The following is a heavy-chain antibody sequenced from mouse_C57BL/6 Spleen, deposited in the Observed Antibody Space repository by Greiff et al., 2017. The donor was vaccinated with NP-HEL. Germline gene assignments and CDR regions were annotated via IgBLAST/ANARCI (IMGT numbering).Heavy chain of an antibody. CDR3: ARGGELRPYAMAY. CDR1: GFTFSSYA. Sequence: EVKLVESGGGLVKPGGSLKLSCAASGFTFSSYAMSWVRQTPEKRLEWVATISDGGSYTYYPDNVKGRYTISRDNAKNNLYLQMSHLKSEDTAMYYCARGGELRPYAMAYWGQGTSVTVSA. D-gene: IGHD2-4*01. CDR2: ISDGGSYT. V-gene: IGHV5-4*03. J-gene: IGHJ4*01.